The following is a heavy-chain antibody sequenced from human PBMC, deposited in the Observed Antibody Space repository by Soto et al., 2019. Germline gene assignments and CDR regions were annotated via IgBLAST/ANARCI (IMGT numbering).Heavy chain of an antibody. J-gene: IGHJ5*01. D-gene: IGHD3-10*01. CDR1: GGSISSTNW. CDR3: AKRGFGDNWFDS. V-gene: IGHV4-4*02. Sequence: PSETLSLTCAVSGGSISSTNWLAWVRQPPGKGLEWIGEIYHSGSTNYNPSLKSRVTISLDKSKNQFSPKVASVTAADTAVYYRAKRGFGDNWFDSWVQGTLVTVSS. CDR2: IYHSGST.